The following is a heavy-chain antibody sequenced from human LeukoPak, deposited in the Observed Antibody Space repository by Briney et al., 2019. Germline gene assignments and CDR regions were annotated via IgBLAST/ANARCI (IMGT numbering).Heavy chain of an antibody. CDR3: ARDFYGSGSYFDY. Sequence: SETLSLTCTVSGGSISSYYWSWVRQPPGKGLEWIGYIYYSGSTNYNPSLKSRVTISVDTSKNQFSLKLSSVTAADTAVYYCARDFYGSGSYFDYWGQGTLVTVSS. J-gene: IGHJ4*02. V-gene: IGHV4-59*01. D-gene: IGHD3-10*01. CDR1: GGSISSYY. CDR2: IYYSGST.